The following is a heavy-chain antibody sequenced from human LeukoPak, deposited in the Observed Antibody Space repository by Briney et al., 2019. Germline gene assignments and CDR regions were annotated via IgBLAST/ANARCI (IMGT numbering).Heavy chain of an antibody. CDR1: GGSITLSDYY. CDR3: ATREHHLPRTRGDY. CDR2: ISHSGTT. Sequence: PSETLSLTCTVSGGSITLSDYYWGWIRLPPGKGLEWIGTISHSGTTYYNPSLQSRVSISVDKSKNQFSLNVKSVTAPDTAVYYCATREHHLPRTRGDYWGPGTLVTVSS. J-gene: IGHJ4*02. V-gene: IGHV4-39*01. D-gene: IGHD1-26*01.